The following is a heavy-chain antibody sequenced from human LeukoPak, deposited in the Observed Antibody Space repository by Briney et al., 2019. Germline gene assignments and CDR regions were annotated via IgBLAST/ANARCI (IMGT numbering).Heavy chain of an antibody. CDR1: GYTFTGYY. CDR2: INPKSGGT. CDR3: ARGRELLDY. V-gene: IGHV1-2*02. D-gene: IGHD1-26*01. Sequence: ASVKVSCKASGYTFTGYYMHWVRQAPGQGLEWMGWINPKSGGTNYAQKFQGRVTMTRDTSISTAYMELSRLRSDDTAVYYCARGRELLDYWGQGTLVTVSS. J-gene: IGHJ4*02.